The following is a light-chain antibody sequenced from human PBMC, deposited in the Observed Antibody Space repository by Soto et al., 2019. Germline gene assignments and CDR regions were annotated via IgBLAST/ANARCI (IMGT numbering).Light chain of an antibody. V-gene: IGKV1-5*01. CDR3: QQYTNTNNPWM. J-gene: IGKJ1*01. CDR1: QTISTW. CDR2: DAP. Sequence: DIQVTQSPPTLSASVGDRVTITCRASQTISTWMAWYQQKPGKAPKLLVYDAPTLQSGVASRFGGSGSGTEFTLIISGLQPDDSATYYCQQYTNTNNPWMFGQGTKVDIK.